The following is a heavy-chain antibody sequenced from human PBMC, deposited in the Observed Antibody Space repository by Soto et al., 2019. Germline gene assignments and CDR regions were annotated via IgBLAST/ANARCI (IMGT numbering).Heavy chain of an antibody. D-gene: IGHD3-10*01. CDR1: GGSVNSGGYY. CDR2: IYYSGIT. CDR3: ARDPTGELWFGD. J-gene: IGHJ4*02. V-gene: IGHV4-31*03. Sequence: QVQLQESGPGLVKPSQTLSLTCTVSGGSVNSGGYYWSWIRQHPGKGLEWIGYIYYSGITHYNPSLKRRVTMSVDTSKNRYSLKLSSVTAADTAVYYCARDPTGELWFGDWGQGTLVTVSS.